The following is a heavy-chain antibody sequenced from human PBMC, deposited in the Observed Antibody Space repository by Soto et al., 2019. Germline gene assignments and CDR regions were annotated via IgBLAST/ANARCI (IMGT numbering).Heavy chain of an antibody. Sequence: APVKVSCKASGYTFTSYAMHWVRQAPGQRLEWMGWINAGNGNTKYSQKFQGRVTITRDTSASTAYMELSSLRSEDTAVYYCARVLLWFGELLPEYGMDVLGQGTTVTVSS. D-gene: IGHD3-10*01. CDR1: GYTFTSYA. V-gene: IGHV1-3*01. CDR2: INAGNGNT. CDR3: ARVLLWFGELLPEYGMDV. J-gene: IGHJ6*02.